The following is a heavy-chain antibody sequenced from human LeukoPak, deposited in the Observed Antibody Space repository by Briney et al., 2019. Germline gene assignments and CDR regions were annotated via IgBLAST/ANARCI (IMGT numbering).Heavy chain of an antibody. CDR1: GYTFTGYY. J-gene: IGHJ4*02. CDR3: ARDRASGYSDFDY. D-gene: IGHD3-3*01. Sequence: ASVKVSCKASGYTFTGYYMHWVRQAPGRGLEWMGWINPNSGGTNYAQKFQGRVTMTRDTSISTAYMELSRLRSDDTAVYYCARDRASGYSDFDYWGQGTLVTVSS. CDR2: INPNSGGT. V-gene: IGHV1-2*02.